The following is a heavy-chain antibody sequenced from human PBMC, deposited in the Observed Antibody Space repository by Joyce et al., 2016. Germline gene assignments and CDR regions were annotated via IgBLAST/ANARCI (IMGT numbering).Heavy chain of an antibody. V-gene: IGHV3-48*02. CDR3: ARSRSNSFYYYYYYMDV. D-gene: IGHD4-23*01. CDR1: GFTFSSYS. J-gene: IGHJ6*03. Sequence: EVQLVESGGGLVQPGGSLRLSCAASGFTFSSYSMNWVRQGPGKGLELFSYISSNTSTSTIYYADSVKGRFTMSRDNAKNSLYLQMNSLRDEDTAVYYCARSRSNSFYYYYYYMDVWGKGTTVTVSS. CDR2: ISSNTSTSTI.